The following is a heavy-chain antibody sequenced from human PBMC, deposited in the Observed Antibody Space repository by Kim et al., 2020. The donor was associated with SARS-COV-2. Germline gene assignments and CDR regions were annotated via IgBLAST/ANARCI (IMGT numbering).Heavy chain of an antibody. Sequence: SETLSLTCTVSGGSISSSSYYWGWIRQPPGKGLEWIGSIYYSGSTYYNPSLKSRVTISVDTSKNQFSLKLSSVTAADTAVYYCAGAVWFGPVHWFDPWGQGTLVTVSS. V-gene: IGHV4-39*01. D-gene: IGHD3-10*01. CDR2: IYYSGST. CDR1: GGSISSSSYY. CDR3: AGAVWFGPVHWFDP. J-gene: IGHJ5*02.